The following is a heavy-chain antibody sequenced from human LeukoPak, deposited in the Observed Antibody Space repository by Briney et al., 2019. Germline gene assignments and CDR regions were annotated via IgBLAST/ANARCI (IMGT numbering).Heavy chain of an antibody. V-gene: IGHV3-74*01. CDR2: INSDGSST. CDR1: GFTFSSYW. D-gene: IGHD3-10*01. Sequence: GGSPRLSCAASGFTFSSYWMHWVRQAPGKGLVWVSRINSDGSSTSYADSVKGRFTISRDNAKNTLYLQMDSLRAEDTAVYYCARARYYGSGSYGAPDFDYWGQGTLVTVSS. J-gene: IGHJ4*02. CDR3: ARARYYGSGSYGAPDFDY.